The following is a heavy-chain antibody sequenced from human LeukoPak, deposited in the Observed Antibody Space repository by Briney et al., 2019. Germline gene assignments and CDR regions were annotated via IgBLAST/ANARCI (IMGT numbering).Heavy chain of an antibody. J-gene: IGHJ6*02. CDR2: IGTSDDP. V-gene: IGHV3-13*05. D-gene: IGHD3-10*01. CDR1: GFTFSSYD. CDR3: ARGGGSGTYFSGFYYGMDV. Sequence: GGSLRLSCAASGFTFSSYDMHWVRQATGKGLEWVSGIGTSDDPYYPGSVKGRFTISRENARNSLNLQMNSLRAGDTAVYYCARGGGSGTYFSGFYYGMDVWGQGTTVTVSS.